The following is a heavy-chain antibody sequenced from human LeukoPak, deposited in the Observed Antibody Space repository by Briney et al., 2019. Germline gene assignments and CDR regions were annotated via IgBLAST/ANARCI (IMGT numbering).Heavy chain of an antibody. J-gene: IGHJ5*02. CDR2: ISDSSSYI. Sequence: GGSLRLFCAASGFTFSSYSMHWVRQAPGKGLEWVSSISDSSSYIYYADSVKGRFTISRHNAKNSLYLRMNSLRAEDTAMYYCASPALGQVTMKPWGQGTLVTVSS. CDR1: GFTFSSYS. V-gene: IGHV3-21*01. CDR3: ASPALGQVTMKP. D-gene: IGHD3-22*01.